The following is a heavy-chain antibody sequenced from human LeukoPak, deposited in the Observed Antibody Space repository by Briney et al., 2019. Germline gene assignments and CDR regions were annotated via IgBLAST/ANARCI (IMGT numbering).Heavy chain of an antibody. CDR2: IYYSGST. Sequence: SETLSLTCTVSGGSIRSSYYYWGWIRQPPGKGLEWIGYIYYSGSTNYNPSLKSRVTISVDTSKNQFSLKLSSVTAADTAVYYCAGHEPDDAFDIWGQGTMVTVSS. CDR3: AGHEPDDAFDI. V-gene: IGHV4-61*05. J-gene: IGHJ3*02. CDR1: GGSIRSSYYY.